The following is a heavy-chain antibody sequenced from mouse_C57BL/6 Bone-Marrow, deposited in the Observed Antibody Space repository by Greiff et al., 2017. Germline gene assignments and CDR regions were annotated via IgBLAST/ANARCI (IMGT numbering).Heavy chain of an antibody. J-gene: IGHJ2*01. D-gene: IGHD1-1*01. CDR3: ERGLTTVVATYDFDY. V-gene: IGHV1-55*01. Sequence: QVQLQQPGAELVKPGASVKMSCKASGYTFPSYWITWVKQRPGQGLEWIGDIYPGSGSTNYNEKFKSKATLTVDTSSSTAYMQLSSLTSEDSAVYYCERGLTTVVATYDFDYWGQGTTLTVSS. CDR2: IYPGSGST. CDR1: GYTFPSYW.